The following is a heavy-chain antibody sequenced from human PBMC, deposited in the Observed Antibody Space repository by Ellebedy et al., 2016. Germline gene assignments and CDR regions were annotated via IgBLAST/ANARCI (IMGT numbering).Heavy chain of an antibody. D-gene: IGHD2-21*02. CDR3: ARHRNIVVVTGHWYFDL. CDR2: ISSSSSYI. CDR1: GFTFSSYS. V-gene: IGHV3-21*01. Sequence: GESLKISCAASGFTFSSYSMNWVRQAPGKGLEWVSSISSSSSYIYYADSVKGRFTISRDNAKNSLYLQMNSLRAEDTAVYYCARHRNIVVVTGHWYFDLWGRGTLVTVSS. J-gene: IGHJ2*01.